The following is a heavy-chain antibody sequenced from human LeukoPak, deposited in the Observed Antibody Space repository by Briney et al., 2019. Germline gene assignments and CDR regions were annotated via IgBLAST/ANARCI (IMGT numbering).Heavy chain of an antibody. CDR3: AREIYGSGSYGDY. Sequence: GGSLRLSRAASGFTFGSYGMHWVRQAPGKGLEWVTFIRSDGSNKYYADSVKGRFTISRDNSKNTLYLQMNTLIADDTAVYYCAREIYGSGSYGDYWGQGTLVTVSS. CDR2: IRSDGSNK. V-gene: IGHV3-30*02. D-gene: IGHD3-10*01. J-gene: IGHJ4*02. CDR1: GFTFGSYG.